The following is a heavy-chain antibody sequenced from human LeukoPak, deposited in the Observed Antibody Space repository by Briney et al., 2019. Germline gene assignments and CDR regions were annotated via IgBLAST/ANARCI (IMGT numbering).Heavy chain of an antibody. CDR1: GYTFNTYA. Sequence: ASVRVSCKASGYTFNTYAIQGVRQAPGQRLEWLGWINVATGNTKYSQKFQDRLTISRDTSASIAHMELSRLRSEDTAVYFCAREHDVLTGFGFDYWGQGTPVTVSS. J-gene: IGHJ4*02. V-gene: IGHV1-3*01. D-gene: IGHD3-9*01. CDR2: INVATGNT. CDR3: AREHDVLTGFGFDY.